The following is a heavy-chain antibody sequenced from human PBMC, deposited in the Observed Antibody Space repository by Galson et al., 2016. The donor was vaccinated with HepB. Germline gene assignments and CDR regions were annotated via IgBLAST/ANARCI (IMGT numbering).Heavy chain of an antibody. J-gene: IGHJ3*01. CDR2: ISGYNGNT. CDR3: ARDSLVLEPTALIHAFDL. V-gene: IGHV1-18*01. CDR1: GYSFTTYG. D-gene: IGHD2-21*02. Sequence: QSGAEVKKPGASVKVSCEASGYSFTTYGIIWVRQAPGQGLEWMGWISGYNGNTKYAQNFQDRVTMTTDATTGTAYLELRSLRSDDTAVYYCARDSLVLEPTALIHAFDLWGQGTRVTVSS.